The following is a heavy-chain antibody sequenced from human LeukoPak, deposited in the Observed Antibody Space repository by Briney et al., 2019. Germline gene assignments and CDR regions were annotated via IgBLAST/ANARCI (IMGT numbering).Heavy chain of an antibody. CDR3: AKGSYYDSSGSFYFDY. D-gene: IGHD3-22*01. V-gene: IGHV3-23*01. CDR2: ISGSGDNT. J-gene: IGHJ4*02. Sequence: GGSLRLSCAASGFTFSSYAMSWVRQAPGKGLEWVSGISGSGDNTYYADSVKGRFTISRDNSKDTLYVQVNSLGTEDTAAYYCAKGSYYDSSGSFYFDYWGQGTLVTVSS. CDR1: GFTFSSYA.